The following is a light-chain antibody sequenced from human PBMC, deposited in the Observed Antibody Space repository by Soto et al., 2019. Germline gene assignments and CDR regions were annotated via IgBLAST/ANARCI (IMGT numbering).Light chain of an antibody. CDR3: SSYTSSSTL. Sequence: QSVLTQPASVSGSPGQSITISCTGTSSDVGSYNYVSWYQQHPGKAPKLMIYEVSERPSGISSRFSGSKSGNTASLTISGLQTEDEADYYCSSYTSSSTLFGTGTKVTVL. CDR2: EVS. V-gene: IGLV2-14*01. CDR1: SSDVGSYNY. J-gene: IGLJ1*01.